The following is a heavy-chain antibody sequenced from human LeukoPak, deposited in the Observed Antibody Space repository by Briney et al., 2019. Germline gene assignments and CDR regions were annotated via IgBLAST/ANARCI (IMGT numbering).Heavy chain of an antibody. J-gene: IGHJ4*02. D-gene: IGHD3-22*01. CDR1: GGSLSSGDYY. Sequence: SETLSLTCTVSGGSLSSGDYYWSWIRQPPGTGLEWIGYIYYSGSTYYNPSLKSRVTISVDTSKNQFSLKLSSVTAADTAVYYCARVDYYDSSGYPKLTFDYWGQGTLVTVSS. V-gene: IGHV4-30-4*01. CDR3: ARVDYYDSSGYPKLTFDY. CDR2: IYYSGST.